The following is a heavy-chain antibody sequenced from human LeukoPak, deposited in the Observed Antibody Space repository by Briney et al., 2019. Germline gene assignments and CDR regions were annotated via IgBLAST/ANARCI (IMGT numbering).Heavy chain of an antibody. CDR3: ARWDSSGCLDY. Sequence: PGGSLGLSCAAPGLTLSDYYVSWIRQAPGKGLKGVSYISSSGTTIYYADSVKGRFTISRDNAKNSLYLQMNSLRAEDTAVYFCARWDSSGCLDYWGQGTLVTVSS. CDR2: ISSSGTTI. J-gene: IGHJ4*02. V-gene: IGHV3-11*01. CDR1: GLTLSDYY. D-gene: IGHD3-22*01.